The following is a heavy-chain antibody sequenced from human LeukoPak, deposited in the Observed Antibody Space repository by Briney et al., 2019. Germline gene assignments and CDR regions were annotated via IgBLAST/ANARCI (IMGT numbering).Heavy chain of an antibody. CDR3: ARDGQNGSPYATDV. CDR2: ISGSAHKI. J-gene: IGHJ6*02. V-gene: IGHV3-23*01. D-gene: IGHD3-10*01. Sequence: GGSLRLSCVASGITFSNYAVSWVRQAPEKGLDWVSVISGSAHKIRYADSVKGRFTMSRDNSKNTLYLQMNSLRVEDTAVYYCARDGQNGSPYATDVWGQGTTVTVSS. CDR1: GITFSNYA.